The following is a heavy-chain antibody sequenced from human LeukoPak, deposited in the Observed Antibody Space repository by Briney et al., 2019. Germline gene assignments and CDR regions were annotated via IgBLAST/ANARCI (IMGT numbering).Heavy chain of an antibody. J-gene: IGHJ3*02. CDR1: GFTFSNAW. Sequence: GGSLRLSCAASGFTFSNAWMRWVRQAPGKGLEWVGRIKTKSEDETTDYAAPVKGRFFISRDDSKNMLYLQMNRLKIEDTAVYYCTDAFDRWGLGTMVTVSS. V-gene: IGHV3-15*01. CDR2: IKTKSEDETT. CDR3: TDAFDR.